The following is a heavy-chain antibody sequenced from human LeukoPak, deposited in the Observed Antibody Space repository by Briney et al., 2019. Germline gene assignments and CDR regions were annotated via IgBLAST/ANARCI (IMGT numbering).Heavy chain of an antibody. CDR1: GYTFANYW. D-gene: IGHD2-2*01. Sequence: GESLKISCYGSGYTFANYWIGWVRQMPGKGPEWMGTNYPGDSDTRYSPSFQGHVSISADKSITTAYLQWSSLKASDSAMYYCTRTPRLVAHAFYFDHWGRGTLVTVSS. CDR2: NYPGDSDT. J-gene: IGHJ4*02. V-gene: IGHV5-51*01. CDR3: TRTPRLVAHAFYFDH.